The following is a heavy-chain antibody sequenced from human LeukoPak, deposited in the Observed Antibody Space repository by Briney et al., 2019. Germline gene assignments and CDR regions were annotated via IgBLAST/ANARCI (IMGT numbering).Heavy chain of an antibody. CDR3: ARWYYYYGMDV. CDR2: ISTNGGST. J-gene: IGHJ6*02. CDR1: GFTFSEYS. Sequence: PGGSLRLSCAASGFTFSEYSMHWVRQAPGKGLEYVSAISTNGGSTYYANSVKGRFTISRDNAKNSLYLQMNSLRAEDTAVYYCARWYYYYGMDVWGQGTTVTVSS. V-gene: IGHV3-64*01.